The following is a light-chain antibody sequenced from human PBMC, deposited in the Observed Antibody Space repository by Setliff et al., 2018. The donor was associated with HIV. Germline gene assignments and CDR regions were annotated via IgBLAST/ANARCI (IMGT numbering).Light chain of an antibody. CDR3: CSYANINTLG. CDR2: DVR. CDR1: SSDIGAYNY. V-gene: IGLV2-23*02. Sequence: QSALTQPASVSGSPGQSITISCTGSSSDIGAYNYVSWYQQHTGKVPKVIIYDVRKRPSGVSNRFSGSKSGNTASLTISGLQAEDEAAYYCCSYANINTLGFGTGTKVTVL. J-gene: IGLJ1*01.